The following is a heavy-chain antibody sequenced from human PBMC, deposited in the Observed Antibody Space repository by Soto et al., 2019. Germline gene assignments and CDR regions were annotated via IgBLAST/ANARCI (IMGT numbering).Heavy chain of an antibody. Sequence: GGSLRLSCAASGFTFSSYAMHWVRQAPGKGLEWVAVISYDGSNKYYADSVKGRFTISRDNSKKTVYLQMNSLRAEDTAVYYCAIDGNRNYYGMDGWGQGTTVTVSS. CDR3: AIDGNRNYYGMDG. V-gene: IGHV3-30-3*01. CDR1: GFTFSSYA. CDR2: ISYDGSNK. J-gene: IGHJ6*02. D-gene: IGHD3-9*01.